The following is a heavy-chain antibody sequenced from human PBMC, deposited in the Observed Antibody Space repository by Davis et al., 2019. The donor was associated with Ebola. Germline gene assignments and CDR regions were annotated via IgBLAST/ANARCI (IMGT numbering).Heavy chain of an antibody. CDR2: ISGSGGST. CDR1: GFTFSSYA. V-gene: IGHV3-23*01. Sequence: GESLKISCAASGFTFSSYAMSWVRQAPGKGLEWVSAISGSGGSTYYADSVKGRFTIPRDNSKNTLYLQMNSLRAEDTAVYYCAKDLLAVRGVIYDYWGQGTLVTVSS. J-gene: IGHJ4*02. D-gene: IGHD3-10*01. CDR3: AKDLLAVRGVIYDY.